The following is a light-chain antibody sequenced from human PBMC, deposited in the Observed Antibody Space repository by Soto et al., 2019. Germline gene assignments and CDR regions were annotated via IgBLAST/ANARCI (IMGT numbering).Light chain of an antibody. Sequence: EIVMTQSPATLSVCPGERATVSCRASQSVSSNLAWYQQKPGQAPRLLIYGASTRATGIPARFSGSGSGTEFTLTIGSLQSEDFAVYYCQQYNNWPRTFGQGTKLEMK. CDR1: QSVSSN. V-gene: IGKV3-15*01. CDR3: QQYNNWPRT. J-gene: IGKJ2*01. CDR2: GAS.